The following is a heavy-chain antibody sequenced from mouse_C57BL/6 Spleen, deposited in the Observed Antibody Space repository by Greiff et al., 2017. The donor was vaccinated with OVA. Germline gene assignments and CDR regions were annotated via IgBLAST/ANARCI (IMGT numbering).Heavy chain of an antibody. Sequence: EVHLVESGGGLVQPGGSLSLSCAASGFTFTDYYMSWVRQPPGKALEWLGFIRNKANGYTTEYSASVKGRFTISRDNSQSILYLQMNALRAEDSATYYCARQTTQLTGSYYFDYWGQGTTLTVSS. CDR1: GFTFTDYY. CDR3: ARQTTQLTGSYYFDY. CDR2: IRNKANGYTT. D-gene: IGHD4-1*01. V-gene: IGHV7-3*01. J-gene: IGHJ2*01.